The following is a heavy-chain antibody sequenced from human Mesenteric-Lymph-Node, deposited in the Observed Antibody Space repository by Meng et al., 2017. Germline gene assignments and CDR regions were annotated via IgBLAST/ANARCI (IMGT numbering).Heavy chain of an antibody. CDR3: ARSWVPYQLQGYFDY. D-gene: IGHD2-2*01. CDR2: MNPNSGNT. V-gene: IGHV1-8*03. J-gene: IGHJ4*02. Sequence: ASVKVSCKASGYSFISYEINWVRQATGQGLEWMGWMNPNSGNTGYAQNFQGSVTITRNTSITTAYMELSSLRSEDTAVYYCARSWVPYQLQGYFDYWGQGTLVTVSS. CDR1: GYSFISYE.